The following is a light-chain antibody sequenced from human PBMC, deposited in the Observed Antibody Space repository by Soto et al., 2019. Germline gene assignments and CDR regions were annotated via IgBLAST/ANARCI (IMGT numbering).Light chain of an antibody. J-gene: IGLJ3*02. V-gene: IGLV2-14*02. CDR2: DVS. CDR3: NSYISSVWV. CDR1: SSDFGNYNL. Sequence: QSDLTQPASVSGSPGQSITISCTGTSSDFGNYNLVSWFQQHPGKAPKLMIYDVSNRPSGVSNRFSGSESGNTASLTISGLQAEDEADYYCNSYISSVWVFGGGTKLTVL.